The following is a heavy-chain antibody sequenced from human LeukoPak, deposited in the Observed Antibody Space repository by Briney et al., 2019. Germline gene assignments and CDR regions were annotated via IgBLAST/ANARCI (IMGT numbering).Heavy chain of an antibody. V-gene: IGHV4-34*01. CDR1: GGSFSGYY. CDR2: INHSGST. J-gene: IGHJ5*02. CDR3: ARHYYDFWSGYSYGFDP. D-gene: IGHD3-3*01. Sequence: SETLSLTCAVYGGSFSGYYWSWIRQPPGKGLEWIGEINHSGSTNYNPSLKSRVTISVDTYKNQFSLKLSSVTAADTAVYYCARHYYDFWSGYSYGFDPWGQGTLVTVSS.